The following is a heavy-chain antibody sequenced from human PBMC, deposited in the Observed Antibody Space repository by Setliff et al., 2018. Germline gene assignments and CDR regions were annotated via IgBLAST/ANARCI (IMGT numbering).Heavy chain of an antibody. D-gene: IGHD6-13*01. Sequence: GSSVKVSCKASGYTFTSYGISWVRQAPGQGLEWMGWISAYNGNTNYVQKLQGRVTMTTDTSTSTAYMELRSLRSDDTAVYYCARAPAYSSTPGSYAFDIWGQGTMVTVSS. CDR2: ISAYNGNT. V-gene: IGHV1-18*01. CDR1: GYTFTSYG. J-gene: IGHJ3*02. CDR3: ARAPAYSSTPGSYAFDI.